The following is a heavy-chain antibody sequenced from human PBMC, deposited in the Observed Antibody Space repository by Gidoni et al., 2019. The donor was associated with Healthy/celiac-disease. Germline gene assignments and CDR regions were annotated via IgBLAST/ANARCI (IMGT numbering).Heavy chain of an antibody. V-gene: IGHV4-39*01. D-gene: IGHD6-13*01. CDR1: GGSISSSSYY. Sequence: QLQLQESGPGLVKPSETLSLTCTVSGGSISSSSYYWGWIRQPPGKGLEWIGSIYYSGSTYYNPSLKSRVTISVDTSKNQFSLKLSSVTAADTAVYYCASPLSYIAAAGFDYWGQGTLVTVSS. CDR2: IYYSGST. CDR3: ASPLSYIAAAGFDY. J-gene: IGHJ4*02.